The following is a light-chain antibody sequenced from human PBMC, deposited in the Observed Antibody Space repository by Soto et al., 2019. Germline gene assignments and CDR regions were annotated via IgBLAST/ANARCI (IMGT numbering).Light chain of an antibody. CDR1: QTIMTY. Sequence: DIQMTQSPSSLSAAIGDRVTITCRASQTIMTYLNWYQLKPGKPPRLLIYAASSLQSGVPSRFSGSGSGTDFTLTISSLQPEDFATYYCQQSYSTLWTFGQGTKVDIK. CDR3: QQSYSTLWT. V-gene: IGKV1-39*01. J-gene: IGKJ1*01. CDR2: AAS.